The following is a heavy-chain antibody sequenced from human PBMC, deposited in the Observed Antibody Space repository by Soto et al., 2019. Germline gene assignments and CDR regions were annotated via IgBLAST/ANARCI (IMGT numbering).Heavy chain of an antibody. D-gene: IGHD3-3*01. V-gene: IGHV3-15*07. CDR2: IKSKTHGGTT. CDR3: WLPNPGYWFDP. J-gene: IGHJ5*02. Sequence: GGSLRLSCAASDFTFSNAWINWVRQAPGKGLEWVGRIKSKTHGGTTDFAAPVKGRFAISRDDSKNMVYLQMNSLKTEGVLRFLEWLPNPGYWFDPWGQGTLVTVSS. CDR1: DFTFSNAW.